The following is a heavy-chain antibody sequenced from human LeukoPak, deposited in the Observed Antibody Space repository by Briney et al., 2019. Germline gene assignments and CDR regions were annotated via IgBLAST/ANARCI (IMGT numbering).Heavy chain of an antibody. CDR2: IIPIFGTA. Sequence: GASVKVSCMASGGTFSSYAISWVRQAPGQGLEWMGGIIPIFGTANYAQKFQGRVTITADESTSTAYMELSSLRSEDTAVYYCASLPSGYSGYEPPRDYWGQGTLASAPS. J-gene: IGHJ4*02. D-gene: IGHD5-12*01. V-gene: IGHV1-69*13. CDR3: ASLPSGYSGYEPPRDY. CDR1: GGTFSSYA.